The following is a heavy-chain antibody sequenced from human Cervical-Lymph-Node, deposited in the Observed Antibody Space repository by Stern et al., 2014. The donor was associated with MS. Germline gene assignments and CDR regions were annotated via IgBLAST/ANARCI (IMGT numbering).Heavy chain of an antibody. V-gene: IGHV1-2*02. J-gene: IGHJ4*02. CDR3: ARGGRGVGLEY. CDR1: GYNFLAFY. Sequence: QMQLVQSGAEVKRPWASVRVSCTASGYNFLAFYIHWVRQAPGQGLEWVERINTSSSCAKLAPTFQGRVTLARDTSNSSAFMDLSGLRSDDTAVYFCARGGRGVGLEYWGQGALVTVSS. CDR2: INTSSSCA. D-gene: IGHD3-10*01.